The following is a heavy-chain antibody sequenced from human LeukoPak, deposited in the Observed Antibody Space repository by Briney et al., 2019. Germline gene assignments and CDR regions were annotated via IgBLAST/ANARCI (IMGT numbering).Heavy chain of an antibody. CDR2: ISYDGSNK. CDR1: GFTFSSYA. CDR3: ARDHMELYSNFDY. J-gene: IGHJ4*02. V-gene: IGHV3-30-3*01. D-gene: IGHD1-7*01. Sequence: GGSLRLSCAASGFTFSSYAMHWVRQAPGKGLEWVAVISYDGSNKYYADSVKGRFTISRDNSKNTLYLQMNSLRAEDTAVYYCARDHMELYSNFDYWGQGTLVTVSS.